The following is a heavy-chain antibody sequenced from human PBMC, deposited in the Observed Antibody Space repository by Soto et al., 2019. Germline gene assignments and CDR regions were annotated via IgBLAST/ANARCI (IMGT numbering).Heavy chain of an antibody. V-gene: IGHV3-30*18. CDR2: ISYDGSNK. J-gene: IGHJ4*02. Sequence: ESGGGMVQPGRSLRLSCAASGFTFSSYGMHWVRQAPGKGLEWVAVISYDGSNKYYADSVKGRFTISRDNSKNTLYLQMNSLRAEDTAVYYCAKENVLLWFGEGLAFDYWGQGTLVTVSS. CDR1: GFTFSSYG. D-gene: IGHD3-10*01. CDR3: AKENVLLWFGEGLAFDY.